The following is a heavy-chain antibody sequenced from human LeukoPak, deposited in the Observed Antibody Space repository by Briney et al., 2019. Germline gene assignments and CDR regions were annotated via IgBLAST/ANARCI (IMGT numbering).Heavy chain of an antibody. J-gene: IGHJ3*02. CDR3: ASWSSGWYPRGNDAFDI. CDR1: GGSFSGYY. Sequence: SETLSLTCAVYGGSFSGYYWSWIRQPAGKGLEWIGRIYTSGSTNYNPSLKSRVTMSVDTSKNQFSLKLSSVTAADTAVYYCASWSSGWYPRGNDAFDIWGQGTMVTVSS. D-gene: IGHD6-19*01. CDR2: IYTSGST. V-gene: IGHV4-59*10.